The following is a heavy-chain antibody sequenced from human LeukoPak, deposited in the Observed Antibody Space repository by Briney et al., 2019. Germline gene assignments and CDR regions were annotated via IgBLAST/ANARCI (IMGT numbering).Heavy chain of an antibody. CDR2: VCHSGST. Sequence: SETLSLTCTVSGYSIMSTFYWGWIRQSPGKGLEWIGNVCHSGSTYSNPSLRSRVTISVDTSKNQFSLKLSSVTAADTAVYYCARVSDDEHGGNSGAIYFESWGQGTVVTVSS. V-gene: IGHV4-38-2*02. CDR3: ARVSDDEHGGNSGAIYFES. CDR1: GYSIMSTFY. D-gene: IGHD4-23*01. J-gene: IGHJ4*02.